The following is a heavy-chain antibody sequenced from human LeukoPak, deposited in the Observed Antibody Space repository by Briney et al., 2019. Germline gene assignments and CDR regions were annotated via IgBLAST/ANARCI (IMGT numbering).Heavy chain of an antibody. D-gene: IGHD2-15*01. V-gene: IGHV4-61*02. CDR1: GGSISSGSYY. CDR2: IYTSGST. Sequence: SQTLSLTCTVSGGSISSGSYYWSWIRQPAGKGLEWIGRIYTSGSTNYNPSLKSRVTISVDTSKNQFSLKLSSLTAADTAVYYCAREGGSTPKGLYYYGMDVWGQGTTVTVSS. CDR3: AREGGSTPKGLYYYGMDV. J-gene: IGHJ6*02.